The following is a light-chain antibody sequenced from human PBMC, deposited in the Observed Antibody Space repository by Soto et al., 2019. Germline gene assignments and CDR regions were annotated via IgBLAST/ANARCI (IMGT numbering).Light chain of an antibody. Sequence: DIQMTQSPSSLSASVGNRVTITCQASQDIATYLNWYQQKPGKAPNLLIYDASNLETGVPSRFSGGGSGTHLTFTISNLQPEDIATYYCQQYDNLPPTWTFGQGTKVDIK. CDR3: QQYDNLPPTWT. CDR2: DAS. CDR1: QDIATY. J-gene: IGKJ1*01. V-gene: IGKV1-33*01.